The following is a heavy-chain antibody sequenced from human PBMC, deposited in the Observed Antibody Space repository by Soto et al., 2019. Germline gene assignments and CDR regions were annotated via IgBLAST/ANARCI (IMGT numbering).Heavy chain of an antibody. V-gene: IGHV3-15*01. CDR3: TTDSGYMRSSLYFDY. D-gene: IGHD5-12*01. CDR1: GFTFSNAW. Sequence: EVQLVESGGGLVKPGGSLRLSCAASGFTFSNAWMTWVRQAPGKGLEWVGRIKSKTDGGTIDYAAPVKGRFTVSRDDSETTLYLQMNSLKTEDTAVYYCTTDSGYMRSSLYFDYWGQGTQGTVSS. J-gene: IGHJ4*02. CDR2: IKSKTDGGTI.